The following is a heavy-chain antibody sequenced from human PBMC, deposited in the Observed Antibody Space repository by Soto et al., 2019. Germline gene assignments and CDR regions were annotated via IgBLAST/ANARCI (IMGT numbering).Heavy chain of an antibody. CDR3: ARDTGYDHDAFDI. CDR2: INPTGSMT. J-gene: IGHJ3*02. CDR1: GYSFITSYH. Sequence: QVQLVQSGAEVKKPGASVKVSCKASGYSFITSYHMHWVRQAPGQGLEWMGIINPTGSMTRYSQKFQGRLTMTRDKSTDTDYMELSNLTSEYTAVYFGARDTGYDHDAFDIWGQGTRVTVSS. V-gene: IGHV1-46*01. D-gene: IGHD5-12*01.